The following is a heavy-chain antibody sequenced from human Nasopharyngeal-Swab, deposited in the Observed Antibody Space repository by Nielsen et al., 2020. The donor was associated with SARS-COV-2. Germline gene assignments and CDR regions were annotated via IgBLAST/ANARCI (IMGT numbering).Heavy chain of an antibody. J-gene: IGHJ3*02. CDR3: ARDGGYSGRDAFDI. CDR1: GFTFSSYS. Sequence: LSLTRAASGFTFSSYSMNWVRQAPGKGLEWVSSISSSSSYIYYADSVKGRFTISRDKAKNSLYLQMNSLRAEDTAVYYCARDGGYSGRDAFDIWGQGTMVTVSS. CDR2: ISSSSSYI. V-gene: IGHV3-21*01. D-gene: IGHD5-12*01.